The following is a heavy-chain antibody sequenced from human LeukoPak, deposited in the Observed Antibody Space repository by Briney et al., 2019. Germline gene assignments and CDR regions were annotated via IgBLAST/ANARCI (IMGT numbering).Heavy chain of an antibody. D-gene: IGHD3-3*01. CDR3: ARAGLSIFGMITPNWFDP. Sequence: PSETLSLTCAVHGGSFSGYYWSWIRQPPGKGLEWIGEISHSGSTKFNPSLKSRVTISVDTSRNQFSLNLTSVTAADTAVYYCARAGLSIFGMITPNWFDPWGQGTLVSVSS. V-gene: IGHV4-34*01. CDR1: GGSFSGYY. CDR2: ISHSGST. J-gene: IGHJ5*02.